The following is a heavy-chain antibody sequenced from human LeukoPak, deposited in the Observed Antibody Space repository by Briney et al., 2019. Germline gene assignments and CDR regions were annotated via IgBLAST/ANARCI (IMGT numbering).Heavy chain of an antibody. CDR1: GFTFSSYW. J-gene: IGHJ4*02. D-gene: IGHD3-22*01. CDR3: ARGRETYYYDSSGYYVYYFDY. CDR2: IKQDGSEK. V-gene: IGHV3-7*01. Sequence: GGSLRLSCAASGFTFSSYWMSWVRQAPGKGLEWVANIKQDGSEKYYVDSVKGRFTISRDNAKNSLYLQMNSLRAEDTAVYYCARGRETYYYDSSGYYVYYFDYWGQGTLVTVPS.